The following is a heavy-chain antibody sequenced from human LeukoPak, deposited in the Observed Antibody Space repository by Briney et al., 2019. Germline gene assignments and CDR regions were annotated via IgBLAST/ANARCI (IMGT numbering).Heavy chain of an antibody. CDR2: INHSGST. J-gene: IGHJ4*02. Sequence: PSETLSLTCAVYGGSFSGYYWSWIRQPPGKGLEWIGEINHSGSTNYNPSLKSRVTISVDTSTNQFSLKLSSVTAADTAVYYCARLRCSSTSCSFDYWGQGTLVTVSS. D-gene: IGHD2-2*01. V-gene: IGHV4-34*01. CDR1: GGSFSGYY. CDR3: ARLRCSSTSCSFDY.